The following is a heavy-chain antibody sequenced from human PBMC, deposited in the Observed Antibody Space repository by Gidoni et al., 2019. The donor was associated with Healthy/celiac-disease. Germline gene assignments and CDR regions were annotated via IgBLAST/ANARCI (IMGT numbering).Heavy chain of an antibody. CDR3: ARFRHYYGSWSYYNVRGVSYYCMDV. J-gene: IGHJ6*02. CDR2: IIPIFGTA. Sequence: QGQLVQSGAEVKEPGSSVKVSCKGSGGTFSSYAVSGGRQAPGQGLEWMGGIIPIFGTANYAQKFHGRVTITAAESTRTAYMDLSSLSSEDTAVYFCARFRHYYGSWSYYNVRGVSYYCMDVWGQGTTVTVSS. CDR1: GGTFSSYA. V-gene: IGHV1-69*01. D-gene: IGHD3-10*01.